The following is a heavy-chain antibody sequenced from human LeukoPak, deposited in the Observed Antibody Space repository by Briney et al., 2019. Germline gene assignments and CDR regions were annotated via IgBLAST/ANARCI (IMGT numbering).Heavy chain of an antibody. V-gene: IGHV3-23*01. CDR2: ISRGST. D-gene: IGHD6-19*01. Sequence: GGSLRLSCAASGFTFSSYSMNWVRQAPGKGLQWVSSISRGSTYYADSVKGRFTISRDNSKNTLYLQMNSLRAEDTAVYYCAKDIGFIAVAGAFDYWGQGTLVTVSS. J-gene: IGHJ4*02. CDR3: AKDIGFIAVAGAFDY. CDR1: GFTFSSYS.